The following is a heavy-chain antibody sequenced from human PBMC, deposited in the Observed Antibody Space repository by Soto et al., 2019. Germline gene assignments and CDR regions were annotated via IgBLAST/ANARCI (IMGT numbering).Heavy chain of an antibody. D-gene: IGHD4-4*01. Sequence: QLQLQESGPGLVKPSETLSLTCIVSGGSISSSNYWGWIRQSPGKGLEWIGSMHYSGSSNYNPSLKSRVTLSVDTSKNQFSLKLSSVTAADTAVYYCARAGAVTTTRWYFDLWGRGTLVTVSS. CDR2: MHYSGSS. CDR1: GGSISSSNY. CDR3: ARAGAVTTTRWYFDL. V-gene: IGHV4-39*01. J-gene: IGHJ2*01.